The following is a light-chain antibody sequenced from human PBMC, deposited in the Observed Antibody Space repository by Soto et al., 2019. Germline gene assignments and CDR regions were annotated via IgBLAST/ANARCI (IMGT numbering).Light chain of an antibody. CDR2: KAS. Sequence: DIQMTQSPSTLSASVRDRVTITCRASQTINSWWAWYQQKPGKAPKLLIYKASSLESGVPSRFSGSGSGTEFTLTISSLQPDDLATYYCQQYNSYPWTFGQGTKVEIK. V-gene: IGKV1-5*03. CDR3: QQYNSYPWT. CDR1: QTINSW. J-gene: IGKJ2*02.